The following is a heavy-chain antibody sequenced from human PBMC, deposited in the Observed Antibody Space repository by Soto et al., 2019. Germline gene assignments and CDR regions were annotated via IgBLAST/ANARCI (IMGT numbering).Heavy chain of an antibody. J-gene: IGHJ4*02. V-gene: IGHV4-59*01. Sequence: SETLSLTCTVSGGSIRSYFWSWIRQPPGKGLEWIGYIYHSGSTNYNPSLKSRVTISVDTSKNQFSLKLSSVTAADTAVYYCACRDYWGQGTLVTVSS. CDR2: IYHSGST. CDR3: ACRDY. CDR1: GGSIRSYF.